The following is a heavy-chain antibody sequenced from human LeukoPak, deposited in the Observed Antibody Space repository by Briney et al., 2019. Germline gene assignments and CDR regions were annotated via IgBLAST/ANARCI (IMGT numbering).Heavy chain of an antibody. J-gene: IGHJ4*02. CDR1: GYSFTTYW. CDR2: IYPDDSDT. V-gene: IGHV5-51*01. Sequence: PGESLKISCKASGYSFTTYWIGWVRQMPGKGLEWMGIIYPDDSDTRYNPSFRGQVTISADKSISTAYLQWSRLRASDTAMYYCARHDVGYYDSSGYTHWGQGTLVTVSS. D-gene: IGHD3-22*01. CDR3: ARHDVGYYDSSGYTH.